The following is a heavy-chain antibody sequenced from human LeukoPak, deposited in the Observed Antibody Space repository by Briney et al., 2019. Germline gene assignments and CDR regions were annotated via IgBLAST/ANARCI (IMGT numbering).Heavy chain of an antibody. Sequence: GGSLRLSCAASGFTFTSYSMNWVRQAPGKGLEWVSSISSSSSYIYYADSVKGRLTISRDNAKDSLYLQMNSLRAEDTAVYYCARDHYGDYAYFDYWGQGTLVTVSS. D-gene: IGHD4-17*01. CDR1: GFTFTSYS. J-gene: IGHJ4*02. CDR3: ARDHYGDYAYFDY. CDR2: ISSSSSYI. V-gene: IGHV3-21*01.